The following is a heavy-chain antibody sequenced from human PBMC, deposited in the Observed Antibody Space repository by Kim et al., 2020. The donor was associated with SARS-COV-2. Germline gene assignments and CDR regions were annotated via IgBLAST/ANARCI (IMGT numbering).Heavy chain of an antibody. D-gene: IGHD1-1*01. Sequence: YAESVKGRFTISRDDGKNTLYLQMSSLGADDTALYYCTASPTGTYYYGLDVWGQETTVTVSS. V-gene: IGHV3-20*03. CDR3: TASPTGTYYYGLDV. J-gene: IGHJ6*02.